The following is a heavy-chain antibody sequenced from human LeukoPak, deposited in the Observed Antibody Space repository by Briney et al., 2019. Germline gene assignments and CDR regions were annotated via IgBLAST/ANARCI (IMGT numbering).Heavy chain of an antibody. V-gene: IGHV3-7*01. CDR1: GLTFSSYW. CDR3: ARSGITKGWFDH. D-gene: IGHD1-7*01. J-gene: IGHJ5*02. CDR2: IKQDGSEK. Sequence: GGSLRLSCAASGLTFSSYWMSWVRQAPGRGLQWVANIKQDGSEKYFVDSVKGRFTISRDNAKNSLYLQMNSLRADDTAVYYCARSGITKGWFDHWGQGTLVTVSA.